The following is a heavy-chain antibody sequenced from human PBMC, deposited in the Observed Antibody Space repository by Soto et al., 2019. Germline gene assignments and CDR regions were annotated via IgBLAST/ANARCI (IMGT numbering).Heavy chain of an antibody. CDR1: GFTFSSYA. CDR2: ISGSGGST. V-gene: IGHV3-23*01. D-gene: IGHD6-19*01. Sequence: HPGGSLRLSCAASGFTFSSYAMSWVRQAPGKGLEWVSAISGSGGSTYYADSVKGRFTISRDNSKNTLYLQMNSLRAEDTAVYYCAKPLAGIAVAGTGFCFDYWGQGTLVTVSS. CDR3: AKPLAGIAVAGTGFCFDY. J-gene: IGHJ4*02.